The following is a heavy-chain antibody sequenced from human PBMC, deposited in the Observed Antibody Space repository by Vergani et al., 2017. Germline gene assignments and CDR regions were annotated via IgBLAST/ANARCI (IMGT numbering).Heavy chain of an antibody. J-gene: IGHJ5*02. CDR2: IDPSDSYT. CDR1: GYSFTSYW. Sequence: EVQLVQSGAEVKKPGESLRISCKGSGYSFTSYWISWVRQMPGKDLEWMGRIDPSDSYTNYSPSFQGHVTISADKSISTAYLQWSSLKASDTAMYYCARVGWSYYDXSGYYYAPGGWFDPWGQGTLVTVSS. CDR3: ARVGWSYYDXSGYYYAPGGWFDP. V-gene: IGHV5-10-1*03. D-gene: IGHD3-22*01.